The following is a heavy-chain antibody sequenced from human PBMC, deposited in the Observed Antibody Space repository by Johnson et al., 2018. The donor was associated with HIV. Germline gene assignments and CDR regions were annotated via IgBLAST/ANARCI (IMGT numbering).Heavy chain of an antibody. CDR1: GFTFSDYY. J-gene: IGHJ3*02. CDR2: ISSSGDII. CDR3: ARDKGRGAFDI. Sequence: QMLLVESGGGLVKPGGSLRLSCAASGFTFSDYYMTWIRQAPGKGLEWLSFISSSGDIIRYADSVKGRFTISRDNAKNSLILQMNSLRAEDTAVYYCARDKGRGAFDIWGQGTMVTVSS. V-gene: IGHV3-11*04. D-gene: IGHD3-10*01.